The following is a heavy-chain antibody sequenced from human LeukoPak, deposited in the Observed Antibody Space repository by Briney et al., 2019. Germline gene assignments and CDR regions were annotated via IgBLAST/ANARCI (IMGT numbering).Heavy chain of an antibody. V-gene: IGHV3-7*01. D-gene: IGHD3-22*01. CDR1: GFTFSSYW. Sequence: GGSLRLSCAASGFTFSSYWMSWVRQAPGKGLEWVANIKQDGSEKYYVDPVKGRFTISRDNAKNSLYLQMNSLRAEDTAVYYCAQECVDSSGYYSVPNYFDPWGQGTLVTVSS. CDR3: AQECVDSSGYYSVPNYFDP. CDR2: IKQDGSEK. J-gene: IGHJ5*02.